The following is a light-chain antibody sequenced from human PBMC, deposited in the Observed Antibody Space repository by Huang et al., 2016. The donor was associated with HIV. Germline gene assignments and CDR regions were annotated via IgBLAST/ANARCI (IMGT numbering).Light chain of an antibody. CDR1: QGISSF. V-gene: IGKV1-9*01. J-gene: IGKJ1*01. CDR3: EQFNIYPRT. CDR2: DAS. Sequence: IQLTQSPSSLSASVGDRVTTTCRASQGISSFLAWYQQKPGKAPRLLIYDASALQSGVPSRFSGSGSGTDFTLTISSLQPEDFATYYCEQFNIYPRTFGQGTRVEIK.